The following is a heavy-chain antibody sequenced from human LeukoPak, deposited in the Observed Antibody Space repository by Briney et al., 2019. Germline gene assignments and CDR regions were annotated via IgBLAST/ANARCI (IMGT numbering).Heavy chain of an antibody. CDR2: ISGSGGST. Sequence: GGSLRLSCAASGFTFSNYAMTWVRQAPGKGLEWVSAISGSGGSTYYADSVKGRFTISRDNSKNTLYLQMNSLRAEDTAVYYCAKSDCYGSGSYYFDYWGQGTLVTVSS. CDR3: AKSDCYGSGSYYFDY. J-gene: IGHJ4*02. V-gene: IGHV3-23*01. D-gene: IGHD3-10*01. CDR1: GFTFSNYA.